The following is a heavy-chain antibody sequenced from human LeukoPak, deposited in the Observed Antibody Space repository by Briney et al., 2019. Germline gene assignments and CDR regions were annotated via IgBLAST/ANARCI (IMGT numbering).Heavy chain of an antibody. Sequence: SVKVSCKASGGTFSSYAISWVRQAPGQGLEWMGGIIPIFGTANYAQKFQGRVTITADKSTSTAYMELSSLRSEDTAVYYCARDIGGDCSGGSCYIFDYWGQGTLVTVSS. CDR1: GGTFSSYA. CDR3: ARDIGGDCSGGSCYIFDY. J-gene: IGHJ4*02. V-gene: IGHV1-69*06. CDR2: IIPIFGTA. D-gene: IGHD2-15*01.